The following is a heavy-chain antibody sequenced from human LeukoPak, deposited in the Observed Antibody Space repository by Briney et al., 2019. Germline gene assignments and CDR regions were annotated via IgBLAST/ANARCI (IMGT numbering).Heavy chain of an antibody. CDR1: GYTFTTYD. Sequence: AASVKVSCKASGYTFTTYDINWVRQATGQGREWMGWMNHNSGYTGYAKKFQGRVTITRDTSISTAYMKLSSLRSEDTAVYYCARVAGSIDYWGQGTLVTVSS. CDR2: MNHNSGYT. V-gene: IGHV1-8*03. J-gene: IGHJ4*02. CDR3: ARVAGSIDY. D-gene: IGHD6-19*01.